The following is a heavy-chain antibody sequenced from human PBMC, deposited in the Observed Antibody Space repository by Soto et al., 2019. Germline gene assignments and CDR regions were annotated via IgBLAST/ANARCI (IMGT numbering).Heavy chain of an antibody. J-gene: IGHJ6*02. CDR2: IYPGDSDT. Sequence: GESLKISCKGSGYSFTSYWIGWVRQMPGKGLEWMGTIYPGDSDTRYSPSFQGQVTISADKSISTAYLQWSSLKASDTAMYYCARILVYSYYGMDVWGQGTTVTVSS. CDR3: ARILVYSYYGMDV. V-gene: IGHV5-51*01. D-gene: IGHD4-4*01. CDR1: GYSFTSYW.